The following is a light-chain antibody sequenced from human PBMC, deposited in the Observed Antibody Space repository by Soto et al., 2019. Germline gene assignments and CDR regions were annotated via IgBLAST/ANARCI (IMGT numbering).Light chain of an antibody. V-gene: IGKV1-5*03. CDR2: KAS. CDR3: QYYNSYSEA. CDR1: QSISSY. Sequence: DIQMTQSPSSLSASVVDRVTITCRASQSISSYLNWYQQKPGKAPKLLIYKASTLKSGVPSRFSGSGSGTEFTLTISSLQPDDFATYYCQYYNSYSEAFGQGTKVDIK. J-gene: IGKJ1*01.